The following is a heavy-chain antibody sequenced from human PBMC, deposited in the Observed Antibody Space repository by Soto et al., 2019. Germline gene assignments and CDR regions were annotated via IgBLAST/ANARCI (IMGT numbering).Heavy chain of an antibody. D-gene: IGHD2-2*01. CDR3: AKDGAGSTNDY. CDR1: GFTFSSYG. J-gene: IGHJ4*02. V-gene: IGHV3-33*06. Sequence: VQLLESGGGLVQPGGSLRLSCAASGFTFSSYGMHWVRQAPGKGLEWVAVIWYDGSNKYYADSVKGRFTISRDNSKNTLYLQMNNLRAEDTAVYYCAKDGAGSTNDYWGQGILVTVSS. CDR2: IWYDGSNK.